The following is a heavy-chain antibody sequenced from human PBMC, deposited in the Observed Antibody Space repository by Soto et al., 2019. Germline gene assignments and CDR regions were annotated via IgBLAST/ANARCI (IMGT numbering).Heavy chain of an antibody. CDR1: GFTFSDYY. D-gene: IGHD3-10*01. CDR2: ISSSGSTI. CDR3: ARDPYYYGSGSYGRFDP. V-gene: IGHV3-11*01. J-gene: IGHJ5*02. Sequence: PGGSLRLSCAASGFTFSDYYMSWIRQAPGKGLEWVSYISSSGSTIYYADTVKGRFTISRDNAKNSLYLQMNSLRAEDTAVYYCARDPYYYGSGSYGRFDPWGQGTLVTVSS.